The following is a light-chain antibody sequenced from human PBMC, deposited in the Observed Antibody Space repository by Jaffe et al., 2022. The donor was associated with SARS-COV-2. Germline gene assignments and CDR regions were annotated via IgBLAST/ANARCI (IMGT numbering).Light chain of an antibody. J-gene: IGKJ1*01. Sequence: DIQMTQSPSSLSASVGDRVTITCRASQNINRYFNWYQHKPGKAPRLLIYAASTLQSGVPSRFSGSGSGTDFTLTISSLRPEDFATYYCQQSATTPRTFGQGTKVEIK. CDR1: QNINRY. V-gene: IGKV1-39*01. CDR2: AAS. CDR3: QQSATTPRT.